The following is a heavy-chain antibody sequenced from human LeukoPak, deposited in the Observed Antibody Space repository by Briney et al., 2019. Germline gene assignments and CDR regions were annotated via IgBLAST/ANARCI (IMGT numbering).Heavy chain of an antibody. CDR1: GGSFSDYS. CDR2: INHSGST. Sequence: SETLSLTCAVYGGSFSDYSWSWIRQPPGKGLEWIGEINHSGSTNYNPSLKSRVTISVDTSKNQFSLKLSSVTAADTAVYYCARRGSGWYYFDYWGQGTLVTVSS. D-gene: IGHD6-19*01. J-gene: IGHJ4*02. CDR3: ARRGSGWYYFDY. V-gene: IGHV4-34*01.